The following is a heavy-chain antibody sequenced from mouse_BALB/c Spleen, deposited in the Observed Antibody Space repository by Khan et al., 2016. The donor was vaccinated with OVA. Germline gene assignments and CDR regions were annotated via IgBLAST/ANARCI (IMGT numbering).Heavy chain of an antibody. V-gene: IGHV5-6*01. CDR1: GFTFSTYG. CDR3: TRLAYYYDNEGFAY. Sequence: EVELVESGGDLVKPGGSLKLSCAASGFTFSTYGMSWVRLAPDKRLEWVATVSTGGSYTYYPDSVKGRFTISRDNAKNTLYLQMSGLRSEDTAMFYCTRLAYYYDNEGFAYWGQGTLVTVSA. J-gene: IGHJ3*01. D-gene: IGHD1-1*01. CDR2: VSTGGSYT.